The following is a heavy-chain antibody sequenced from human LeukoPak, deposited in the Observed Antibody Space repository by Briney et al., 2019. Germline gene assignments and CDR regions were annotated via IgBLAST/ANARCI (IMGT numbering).Heavy chain of an antibody. J-gene: IGHJ4*02. CDR3: VRDHNWGFDC. CDR1: GFTFSSYE. D-gene: IGHD7-27*01. Sequence: PGGSLRLSCAASGFTFSSYEMNWVRQAPGKGLEWVSYISSSGSTIYYADSVKGRFTISRDNAKNSLYLQMNSLRAEDTAVYYCVRDHNWGFDCWGQGALVTVSS. V-gene: IGHV3-48*03. CDR2: ISSSGSTI.